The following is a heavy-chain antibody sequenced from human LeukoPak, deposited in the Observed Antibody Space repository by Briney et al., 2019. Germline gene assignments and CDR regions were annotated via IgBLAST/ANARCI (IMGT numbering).Heavy chain of an antibody. CDR3: ARYPVVAATDAFDI. V-gene: IGHV3-21*01. D-gene: IGHD2-15*01. Sequence: PGGSLRLSCAASGFTFSSYSMNWVRQAPGKGLEWVSSISSSSSYIYYADSVKGRFTISRDNAKNSLYLQMNSLRAEDTAVYYCARYPVVAATDAFDIWGQGTMVTVSS. CDR2: ISSSSSYI. J-gene: IGHJ3*02. CDR1: GFTFSSYS.